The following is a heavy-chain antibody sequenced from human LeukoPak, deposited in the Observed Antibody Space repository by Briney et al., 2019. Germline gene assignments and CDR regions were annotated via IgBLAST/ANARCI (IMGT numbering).Heavy chain of an antibody. CDR3: ARGTCSTTGCPLFDY. CDR2: VSSSSSLI. V-gene: IGHV3-21*01. D-gene: IGHD2-2*01. J-gene: IGHJ4*02. CDR1: GFTFSTYS. Sequence: GGSLRLSCAASGFTFSTYSMSWVRQAPGKGLEWVSSVSSSSSLIFYADSLKGRFTISRDNAKNSLFLQMNGLRAEDTAVYYCARGTCSTTGCPLFDYWGQGTLVTVSS.